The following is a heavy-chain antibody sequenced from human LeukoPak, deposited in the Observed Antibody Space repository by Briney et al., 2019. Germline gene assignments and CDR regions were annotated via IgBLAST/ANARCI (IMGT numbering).Heavy chain of an antibody. J-gene: IGHJ6*03. D-gene: IGHD2-2*01. V-gene: IGHV1-46*01. CDR1: GYTFTSYY. CDR2: INPSGGST. Sequence: ASVKVSCKASGYTFTSYYMHWVRQAPGQGLEWMGIINPSGGSTSYAQKFQGRVTMTRDTSTSTVYMELSSLRSEDTAVYYCARFSSGYCSSTSCHEYYYYYMDVWGKGTTVTVSS. CDR3: ARFSSGYCSSTSCHEYYYYYMDV.